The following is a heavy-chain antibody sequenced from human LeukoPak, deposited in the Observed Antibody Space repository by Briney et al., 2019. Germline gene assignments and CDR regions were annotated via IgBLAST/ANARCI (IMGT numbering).Heavy chain of an antibody. Sequence: SETLSLTCTVSGGSISSYYWSWIRQPPGKRLEWIGYIYYSGGTNYNPSLKSRVTISVDTSKNQFSLKLSSVTAADPAVYYCARGAPCNWFDPWGQGTLVTVSS. D-gene: IGHD1-26*01. CDR1: GGSISSYY. CDR2: IYYSGGT. V-gene: IGHV4-59*01. CDR3: ARGAPCNWFDP. J-gene: IGHJ5*02.